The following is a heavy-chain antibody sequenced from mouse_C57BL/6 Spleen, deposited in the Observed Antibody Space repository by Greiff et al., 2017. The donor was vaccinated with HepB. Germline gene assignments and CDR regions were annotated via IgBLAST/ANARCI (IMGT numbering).Heavy chain of an antibody. CDR3: ARRHYYGSSYGAMDY. Sequence: VKLQQPGAELVRPGTSVKLSCKASGYTFTSYWMHWVKQRPGQGLEWIGVIDPSDSYTNYNQKFKGKATLTVDTSSSTAYMQLSSLTSEDSAVYYCARRHYYGSSYGAMDYWGQGTSVTVSS. D-gene: IGHD1-1*01. J-gene: IGHJ4*01. CDR1: GYTFTSYW. CDR2: IDPSDSYT. V-gene: IGHV1-59*01.